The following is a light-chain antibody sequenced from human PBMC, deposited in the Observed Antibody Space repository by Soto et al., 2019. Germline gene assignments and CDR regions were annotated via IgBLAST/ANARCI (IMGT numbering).Light chain of an antibody. CDR3: QQYHDFPYT. Sequence: DIQLTQSPSTLSASVGDRVTLTCRASQSISTWLAWYQQKPGKAPNVLIFDASTLESGVPARFSGSGSGTDFTLTISSLQPGDFATYYCQQYHDFPYTFGRGTTLEIK. CDR1: QSISTW. J-gene: IGKJ2*01. CDR2: DAS. V-gene: IGKV1-5*01.